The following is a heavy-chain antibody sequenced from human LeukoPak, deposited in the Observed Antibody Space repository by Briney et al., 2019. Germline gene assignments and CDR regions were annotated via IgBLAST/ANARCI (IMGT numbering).Heavy chain of an antibody. CDR1: GYRFTSYG. CDR3: AREYCSTTRCYMADY. V-gene: IGHV1-18*01. J-gene: IGHJ4*02. D-gene: IGHD2-2*01. Sequence: ASVRVSCKASGYRFTSYGISWVRRAPGQGLEWMGWVSGYNGNTSYAQKLQGRVAMTTDTSTSTAYMELRSLRSDDTAVYYCAREYCSTTRCYMADYWGQGTLVTVSS. CDR2: VSGYNGNT.